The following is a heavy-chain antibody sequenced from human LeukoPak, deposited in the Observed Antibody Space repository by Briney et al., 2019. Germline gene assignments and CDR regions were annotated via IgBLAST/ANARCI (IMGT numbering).Heavy chain of an antibody. Sequence: GGSLRLSCAASGFTFSEYYMSWIRRAPGKGLEWVSYISSSSHYTNYADSVKGRFTISRDNAKNSLDLQMNSLRAEDTAVYYCARDLGGEKGKFDYWGQGTLVTVSS. D-gene: IGHD3-16*01. V-gene: IGHV3-11*05. CDR3: ARDLGGEKGKFDY. CDR1: GFTFSEYY. J-gene: IGHJ4*02. CDR2: ISSSSHYT.